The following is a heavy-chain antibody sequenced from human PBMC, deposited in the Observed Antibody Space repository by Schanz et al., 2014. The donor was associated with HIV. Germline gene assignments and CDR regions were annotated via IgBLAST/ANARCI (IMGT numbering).Heavy chain of an antibody. CDR3: ARNEYRLLPFDF. Sequence: QVQLLQSGAEIKKPGASVRVSCEASGYTFTKYYIHWVRQAPGQGPQWMGWIDPSNGDTWYEKRFRGRVTMTRDTSNTTASMELSRLKSDDTGVYFCARNEYRLLPFDFWGQGTLVTVSS. D-gene: IGHD2-21*02. CDR2: IDPSNGDT. J-gene: IGHJ4*02. CDR1: GYTFTKYY. V-gene: IGHV1-2*02.